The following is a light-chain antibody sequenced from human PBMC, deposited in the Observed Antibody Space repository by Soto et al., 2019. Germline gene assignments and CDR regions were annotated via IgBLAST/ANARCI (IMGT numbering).Light chain of an antibody. Sequence: QSVVTQTPSVSGTPGQRVTISCSGRSSNIGSNAVNWYQQFPGRAPKVLIYNNNERPSGVPDRFSGSTSGTSASLAISGLQSEDDADYYCATWDDGLNSWVFGGGTNLTVL. CDR1: SSNIGSNA. V-gene: IGLV1-44*01. J-gene: IGLJ3*02. CDR2: NNN. CDR3: ATWDDGLNSWV.